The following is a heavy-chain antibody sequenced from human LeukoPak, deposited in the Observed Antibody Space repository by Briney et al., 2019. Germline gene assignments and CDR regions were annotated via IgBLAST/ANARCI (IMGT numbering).Heavy chain of an antibody. V-gene: IGHV4-39*01. CDR3: ARHAGGYSGYDPRWGYYFDY. Sequence: SETLSLTCSVSDGSISSSSYYWAWIRQPPGKGPEWIGNVYYNGNTYYSPSLKSRVTISVDTSTNQFSLRLNSVTAADTAVFYCARHAGGYSGYDPRWGYYFDYWGQGTLVTVSS. D-gene: IGHD5-12*01. J-gene: IGHJ4*02. CDR1: DGSISSSSYY. CDR2: VYYNGNT.